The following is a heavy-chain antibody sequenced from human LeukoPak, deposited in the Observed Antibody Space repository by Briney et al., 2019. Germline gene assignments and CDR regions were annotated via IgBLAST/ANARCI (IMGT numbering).Heavy chain of an antibody. Sequence: SETLSLTCAVYGGSFSGYYWSWIRQPPGKGLEWIGSIYYSGSTYYNPSLKSRVTISVDTSKNQFSLRLSSVTAADTAVYYCARIGDMGYSSSSEYDYWGQGTLVTVSS. V-gene: IGHV4-34*01. D-gene: IGHD6-6*01. J-gene: IGHJ4*02. CDR3: ARIGDMGYSSSSEYDY. CDR2: IYYSGST. CDR1: GGSFSGYY.